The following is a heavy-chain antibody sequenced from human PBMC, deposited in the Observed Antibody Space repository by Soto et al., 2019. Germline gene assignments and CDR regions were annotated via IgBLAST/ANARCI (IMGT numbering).Heavy chain of an antibody. D-gene: IGHD6-13*01. CDR2: ISYDGENK. J-gene: IGHJ4*02. CDR1: VFTFKSYP. V-gene: IGHV3-30*03. CDR3: ERYVRVAAADYYFDS. Sequence: GRSLRLSCAASVFTFKSYPLHWVRQSPGKGLEWVAVISYDGENKYYADSVKGGFTSSRDNSKNTLYLQMESLRAVDTAVYYCERYVRVAAADYYFDSWGQGTPVTVSS.